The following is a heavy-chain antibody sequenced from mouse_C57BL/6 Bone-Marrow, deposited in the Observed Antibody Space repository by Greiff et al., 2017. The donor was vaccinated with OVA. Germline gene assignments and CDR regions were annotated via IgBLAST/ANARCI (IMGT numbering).Heavy chain of an antibody. J-gene: IGHJ4*01. CDR2: IHPNSGST. Sequence: QVQLKQPGAELVKPGASVKLSCKASGYTFTSYWMHWVKQRPGQGLEWIGMIHPNSGSTNYNEKFKSKATLTVDKSSSTAYMQLSSLTSEDSAVYYCARFPITTVVATNYYAMDYWGQGTSVTVSS. V-gene: IGHV1-64*01. D-gene: IGHD1-1*01. CDR1: GYTFTSYW. CDR3: ARFPITTVVATNYYAMDY.